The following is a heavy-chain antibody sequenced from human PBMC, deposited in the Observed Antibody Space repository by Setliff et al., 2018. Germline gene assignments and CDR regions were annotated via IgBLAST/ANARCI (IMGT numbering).Heavy chain of an antibody. CDR1: GESFDNHY. J-gene: IGHJ4*02. CDR2: INHRGFT. D-gene: IGHD1-1*01. CDR3: ARTGTYRYFDY. Sequence: SETLSLTCAVYGESFDNHYWTWIRQPPGERLEWIGEINHRGFTDYKPSLKSRLTMSVDTSKNHVSLKLTSVTAADTAVYYCARTGTYRYFDYWGQGTRVTVSS. V-gene: IGHV4-34*01.